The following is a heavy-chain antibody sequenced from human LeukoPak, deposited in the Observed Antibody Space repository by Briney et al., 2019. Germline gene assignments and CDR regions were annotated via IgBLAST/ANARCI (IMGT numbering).Heavy chain of an antibody. CDR2: IYYSGST. J-gene: IGHJ5*02. CDR1: GGSISSYY. D-gene: IGHD2-15*01. Sequence: SETLSLTCTVSGGSISSYYWSWIRQPPGKGLEWIGYIYYSGSTNYNPSLKSRVTISVDTSKNQFSLKLSSVTAADTAVYYCARGGGYPFTWFDPWGQGTLVTVSS. CDR3: ARGGGYPFTWFDP. V-gene: IGHV4-59*01.